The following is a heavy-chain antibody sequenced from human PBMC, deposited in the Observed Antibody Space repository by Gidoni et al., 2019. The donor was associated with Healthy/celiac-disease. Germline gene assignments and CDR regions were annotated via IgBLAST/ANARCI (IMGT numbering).Heavy chain of an antibody. CDR1: GGSISSYY. D-gene: IGHD3-10*01. CDR3: ARGSITMVWGVIFVLYDY. V-gene: IGHV4-4*07. J-gene: IGHJ4*02. CDR2: IYTSGST. Sequence: ESGPGLVKPSETLSLTCTVSGGSISSYYWSWIRQPAGKGLEWIGRIYTSGSTNYNPSLKSRVTMSVDTSKNQFSLKLSSVTAADTAVYYCARGSITMVWGVIFVLYDYWGQGTLVTVSS.